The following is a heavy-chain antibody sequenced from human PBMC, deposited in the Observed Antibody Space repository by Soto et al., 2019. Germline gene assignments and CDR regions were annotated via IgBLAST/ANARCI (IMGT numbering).Heavy chain of an antibody. CDR3: VSVEGTPTVTGDYYYYAADA. CDR1: GGTITYYY. CDR2: IFDGGSA. D-gene: IGHD4-17*01. J-gene: IGHJ6*02. V-gene: IGHV4-59*12. Sequence: PSETLSRTCIVPGGTITYYYWSWIRQAPGKGLEWLGYIFDGGSANYNPSLKSRVSFSLDKSQNQLSLKLTSVTGADTAIYYCVSVEGTPTVTGDYYYYAADACGQGSAVSVSS.